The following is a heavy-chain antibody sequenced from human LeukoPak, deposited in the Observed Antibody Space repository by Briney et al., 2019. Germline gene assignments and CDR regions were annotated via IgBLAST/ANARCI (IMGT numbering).Heavy chain of an antibody. J-gene: IGHJ5*02. D-gene: IGHD3-10*01. V-gene: IGHV4-34*01. CDR1: GGSFSGNY. CDR3: ARGRPYYYGSGSHYRVLNWFDP. CDR2: INHSGST. Sequence: PSETLSLTCAVYGGSFSGNYWNWIRQPPGKGLEWIGGINHSGSTNYNPSLKSRVTISIDTSKNQFSLKLSSVTAADTAVYYCARGRPYYYGSGSHYRVLNWFDPWGQGTLVTVSS.